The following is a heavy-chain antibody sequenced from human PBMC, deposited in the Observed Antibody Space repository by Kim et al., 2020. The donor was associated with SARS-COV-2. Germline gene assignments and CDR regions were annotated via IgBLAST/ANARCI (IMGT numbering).Heavy chain of an antibody. CDR2: ISYDGSNK. J-gene: IGHJ4*02. CDR1: GFTFSSYA. D-gene: IGHD2-21*02. CDR3: ASPRTYCGSDSRSCYFDS. Sequence: GGSLRLSCAASGFTFSSYAMHWVRQAPGKGLEWVAVISYDGSNKYYADSVKGRFTISRDNSKNTLYLQMNSLRAEDTAVYYCASPRTYCGSDSRSCYFDSRDQGTLVTVS. V-gene: IGHV3-30*04.